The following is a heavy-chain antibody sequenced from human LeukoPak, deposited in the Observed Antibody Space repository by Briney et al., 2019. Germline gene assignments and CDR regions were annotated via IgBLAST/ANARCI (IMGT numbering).Heavy chain of an antibody. Sequence: PSETLSLTCTVSGGSISSYYWSWIRQPAGKGLEWIGRIYTSGSTNYNPSLKSRVTMSVDTSKNQFSLKLSSVTAADTAVYYCARVGAIFGVVNYYYMDVWGKGTTVTVSS. CDR2: IYTSGST. V-gene: IGHV4-4*07. CDR1: GGSISSYY. CDR3: ARVGAIFGVVNYYYMDV. J-gene: IGHJ6*03. D-gene: IGHD3-3*01.